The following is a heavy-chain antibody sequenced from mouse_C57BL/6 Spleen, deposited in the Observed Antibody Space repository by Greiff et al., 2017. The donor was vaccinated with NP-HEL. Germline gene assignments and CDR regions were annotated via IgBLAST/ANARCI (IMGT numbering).Heavy chain of an antibody. Sequence: VQLQQSGAELVRPGTSVKMSCKASGYTFTNYWIGWAKQRPGHGLEWIGDIYPGGGYTNYHEKFKGQVTLTADKSSSTDYMQFSSLTSEDSAIYYCARSLYDSPYMDYWGQGTSVTVSS. J-gene: IGHJ4*01. CDR3: ARSLYDSPYMDY. V-gene: IGHV1-63*01. D-gene: IGHD2-3*01. CDR2: IYPGGGYT. CDR1: GYTFTNYW.